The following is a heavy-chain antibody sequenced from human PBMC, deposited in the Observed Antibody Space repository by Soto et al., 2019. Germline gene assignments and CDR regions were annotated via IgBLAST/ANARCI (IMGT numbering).Heavy chain of an antibody. CDR3: ARDLGGWPDD. J-gene: IGHJ4*02. Sequence: QVQLVQSGAEVKKPGASVKVSCKASGYTVTSYAIQWVRKAPGQRLEWMGWINAGNGNTKYSQKFQDRVTITRDTSASTAYMELSSLRSEDTAVYYCARDLGGWPDDWGQGTLVTVSS. V-gene: IGHV1-3*01. CDR2: INAGNGNT. CDR1: GYTVTSYA. D-gene: IGHD6-19*01.